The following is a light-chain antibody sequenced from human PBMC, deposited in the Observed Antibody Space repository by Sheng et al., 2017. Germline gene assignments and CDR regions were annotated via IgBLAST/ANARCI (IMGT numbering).Light chain of an antibody. V-gene: IGLV2-14*03. CDR3: CSYAGSNTYV. CDR1: SSDVGGYNH. J-gene: IGLJ1*01. CDR2: DVS. Sequence: QSALTQPASVSGSPGQSIAISCSGTSSDVGGYNHVSWYQQHPDKAPKLILYDVSNRPSGVSDRFSGSKSGSTASLTISGLQPEDEADYYCCSYAGSNTYVFGTGTTVTVL.